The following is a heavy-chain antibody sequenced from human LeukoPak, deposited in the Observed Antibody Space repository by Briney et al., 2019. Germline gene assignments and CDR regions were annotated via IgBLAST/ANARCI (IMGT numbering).Heavy chain of an antibody. J-gene: IGHJ6*02. CDR2: ISAYNGNT. D-gene: IGHD3-9*01. CDR3: ARDERAYYDILTGYYSSYGMDV. V-gene: IGHV1-18*01. Sequence: ASVKVSGKASGYTFTSYGISWVRQAPGRGLEWMGWISAYNGNTNYEQKLQGRVTMTTDTATSTAYMELRSLRSDDTAVYYCARDERAYYDILTGYYSSYGMDVWGQGTTVTVSS. CDR1: GYTFTSYG.